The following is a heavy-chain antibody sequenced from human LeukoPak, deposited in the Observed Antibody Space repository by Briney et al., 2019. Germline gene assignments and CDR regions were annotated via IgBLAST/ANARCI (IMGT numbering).Heavy chain of an antibody. J-gene: IGHJ6*02. Sequence: GGSLRLSCAASGFTFNYAWMSWVRQVPGKGLEWVGQTVSEIDGGATDYAAPVKGRFTISRDDSKSTLYLQMNSLKIEDTAVYYCTTDEDWNYARKDVWGQGATVIVSS. CDR2: TVSEIDGGAT. CDR3: TTDEDWNYARKDV. CDR1: GFTFNYAW. V-gene: IGHV3-15*04. D-gene: IGHD1-7*01.